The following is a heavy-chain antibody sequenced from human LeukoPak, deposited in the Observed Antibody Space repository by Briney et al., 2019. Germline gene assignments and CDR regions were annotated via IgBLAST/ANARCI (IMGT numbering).Heavy chain of an antibody. Sequence: GGSLRLSCAASGFTFSSYGMHWVRQAPGKGLEWVAVISYDGSNKYYADSVKGRFTISRDNSKNTLYLQMNSLRAEDTAVYYCAKIPDYDILTGPFDYWGQGTLVTVSS. CDR1: GFTFSSYG. CDR2: ISYDGSNK. CDR3: AKIPDYDILTGPFDY. J-gene: IGHJ4*02. V-gene: IGHV3-30*18. D-gene: IGHD3-9*01.